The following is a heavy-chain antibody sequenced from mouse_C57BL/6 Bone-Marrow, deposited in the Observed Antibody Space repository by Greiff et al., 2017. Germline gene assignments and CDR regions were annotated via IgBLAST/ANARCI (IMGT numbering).Heavy chain of an antibody. CDR3: ARGEGKFDY. V-gene: IGHV1-69*01. CDR2: LDPSDSYT. J-gene: IGHJ2*01. Sequence: QVQLQQPGAELVMPGASVKLSCKASGYTFTSYWMHWVKQRPGQGLEWIGELDPSDSYTNYNQKFKGKSTLTVDKSSSTAYMQLSSLTSADSAVYYCARGEGKFDYWGQGTTLTVSS. CDR1: GYTFTSYW. D-gene: IGHD2-1*01.